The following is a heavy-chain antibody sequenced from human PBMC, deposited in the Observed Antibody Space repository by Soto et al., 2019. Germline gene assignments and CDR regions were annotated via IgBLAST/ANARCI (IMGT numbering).Heavy chain of an antibody. CDR1: GYTFTSYG. CDR2: ISAYNGNT. D-gene: IGHD3-10*01. V-gene: IGHV1-18*01. Sequence: ASVKVSCKASGYTFTSYGISWVRQAPGQGLEWMGWISAYNGNTNYAQKLKGRVTMTTDTSTSTAYMKLRSLRSDDTAVYYCARRPEEYYFDYWGQGTLVTVSS. J-gene: IGHJ4*02. CDR3: ARRPEEYYFDY.